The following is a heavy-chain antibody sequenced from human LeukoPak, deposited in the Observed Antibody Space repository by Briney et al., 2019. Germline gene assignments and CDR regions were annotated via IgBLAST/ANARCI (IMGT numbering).Heavy chain of an antibody. J-gene: IGHJ5*02. CDR1: GYTFTNYW. D-gene: IGHD2-2*01. V-gene: IGHV5-51*01. CDR3: ARKGKGSSRLFWFDP. Sequence: GESLKISCKGSGYTFTNYWIGWVRQMPGKGLEWMGIIWPGDSDVRYSPSFQGQVTISADKSIDTAYLQWSSLKASDTAMYYCARKGKGSSRLFWFDPWGQGTLVTVSS. CDR2: IWPGDSDV.